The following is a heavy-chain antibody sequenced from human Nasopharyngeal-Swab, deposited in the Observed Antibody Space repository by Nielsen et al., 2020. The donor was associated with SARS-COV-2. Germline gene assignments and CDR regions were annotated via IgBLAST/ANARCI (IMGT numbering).Heavy chain of an antibody. CDR2: ISYDGSNK. J-gene: IGHJ4*02. CDR3: AKDTSGWYLDY. V-gene: IGHV3-30*18. CDR1: GFTFSSYG. Sequence: GGSLRLSCAASGFTFSSYGMHWVRRAPGKGLEWVAVISYDGSNKYYADSVKGRFTISRDNSKNTLYLQMNSLRAEDTAVYYCAKDTSGWYLDYWGQGTLVTVSS. D-gene: IGHD6-19*01.